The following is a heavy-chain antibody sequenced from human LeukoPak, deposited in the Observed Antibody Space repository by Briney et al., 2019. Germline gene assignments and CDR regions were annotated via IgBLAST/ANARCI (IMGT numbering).Heavy chain of an antibody. D-gene: IGHD6-13*01. V-gene: IGHV1-18*01. CDR2: ISAYNGNT. J-gene: IGHJ4*02. CDR1: GGTFSSYA. Sequence: ASVKVSCKASGGTFSSYAISWVRQAPGQGLEWMGWISAYNGNTNYAQKLQGRVTMTTDTSTSTAYMELRSLRSDDTAVYYCARDSIAAAGIFFDYWGQGTLVTVSS. CDR3: ARDSIAAAGIFFDY.